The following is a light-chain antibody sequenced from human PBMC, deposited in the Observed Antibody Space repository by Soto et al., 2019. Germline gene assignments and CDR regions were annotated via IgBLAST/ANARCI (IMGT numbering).Light chain of an antibody. CDR2: WAS. CDR3: QQFRTTPYT. Sequence: DIVMTQSPDSLAVSLGARATINCKSSQTLSNNYHSQTYLAWYQQRPGQPPKLLIYWASYRASGVPDRFSGSGSGTDFTLTISSLQAEDVALYYCQQFRTTPYTFGQGTKLEIK. CDR1: QTLSNNYHSQTY. V-gene: IGKV4-1*01. J-gene: IGKJ2*01.